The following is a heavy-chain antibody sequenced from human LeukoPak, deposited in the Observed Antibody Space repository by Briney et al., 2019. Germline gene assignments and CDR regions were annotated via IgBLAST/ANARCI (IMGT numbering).Heavy chain of an antibody. V-gene: IGHV3-30*02. CDR3: VKDNPLDY. J-gene: IGHJ4*02. CDR2: IRYDGSNK. D-gene: IGHD1-14*01. CDR1: GFTFSSYG. Sequence: GGSLRLSCAASGFTFSSYGMHWVRQAPGKGLEWVAFIRYDGSNKYYADSVKGRFTISRDNSKNTLYLHVNSLRPEDTAVYYCVKDNPLDYWGQGTLVIVSS.